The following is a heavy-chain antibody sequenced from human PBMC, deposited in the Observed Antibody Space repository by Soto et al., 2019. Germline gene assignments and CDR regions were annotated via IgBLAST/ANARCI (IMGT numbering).Heavy chain of an antibody. V-gene: IGHV3-74*01. CDR3: ARGEVDFWSGYYRDYYFDY. CDR2: INSDGSST. Sequence: GGSLRLSCAASGFTFSSYWMHWVRQAPGKGLVWVSRINSDGSSTSYADSVKGRFTISRDNAKNTLYLQMNSLRAEDTAVYYCARGEVDFWSGYYRDYYFDYWGQGTLVTVSS. D-gene: IGHD3-3*01. CDR1: GFTFSSYW. J-gene: IGHJ4*02.